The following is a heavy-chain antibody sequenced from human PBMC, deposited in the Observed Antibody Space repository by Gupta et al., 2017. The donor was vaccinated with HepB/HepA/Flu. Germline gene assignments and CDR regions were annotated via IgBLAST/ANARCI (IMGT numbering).Heavy chain of an antibody. CDR2: IYYSGST. J-gene: IGHJ6*02. D-gene: IGHD4-23*01. Sequence: QLQLQESGPGLVKPSETLSLTCTVSGGSISSSTYYWGWIRQPPGKGLEWIGSIYYSGSTYYNPSLKSRVTISVDTSKNQFSLKLSSVTAADTAVYYCASIPTARDIWRWGGMDVWGQGTTVTVSS. CDR3: ASIPTARDIWRWGGMDV. V-gene: IGHV4-39*01. CDR1: GGSISSSTYY.